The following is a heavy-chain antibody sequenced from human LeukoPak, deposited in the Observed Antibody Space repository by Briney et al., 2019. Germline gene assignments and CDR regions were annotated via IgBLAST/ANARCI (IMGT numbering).Heavy chain of an antibody. CDR2: ISGSGGIT. CDR3: ARDGSYPFDY. CDR1: GFIFSSYV. J-gene: IGHJ4*02. D-gene: IGHD2-15*01. V-gene: IGHV3-23*01. Sequence: PGGSLRLSCAVSGFIFSSYVMTWVRQAPGKGLEWVSAISGSGGITYYAKSVKGRFTISRDNSKNSLYLQMNSLRAEDTAVYYCARDGSYPFDYWGQGTLVTVSS.